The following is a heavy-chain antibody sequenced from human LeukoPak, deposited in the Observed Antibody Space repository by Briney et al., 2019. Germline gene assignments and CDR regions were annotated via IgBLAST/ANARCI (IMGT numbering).Heavy chain of an antibody. CDR2: IYSGGST. Sequence: GGSLRFSGAASGITVRSNYMSWVRQAPGKGLEWVSVIYSGGSTYYADSVKGRFTISRDNSKNTLYLQMNRLRAEDTAVYYCAREGLAEGGAFDIWGHERIASVSS. D-gene: IGHD1-26*01. J-gene: IGHJ3*02. V-gene: IGHV3-66*01. CDR1: GITVRSNY. CDR3: AREGLAEGGAFDI.